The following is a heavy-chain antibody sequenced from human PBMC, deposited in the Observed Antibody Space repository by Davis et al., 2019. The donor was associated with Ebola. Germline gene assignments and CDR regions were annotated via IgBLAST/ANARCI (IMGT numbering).Heavy chain of an antibody. D-gene: IGHD3-22*01. CDR2: INPWNGYT. Sequence: AASVKVSCKASDYTFTSYGISWVRQAPEQGLEWMGWINPWNGYTTYAPKLQGRVTMTTDTSTSTAYMELRSLRSDDTAFYYCARAYYYDNSAYFPGGFDIWGQGTLVTVSS. CDR3: ARAYYYDNSAYFPGGFDI. CDR1: DYTFTSYG. J-gene: IGHJ3*02. V-gene: IGHV1-18*01.